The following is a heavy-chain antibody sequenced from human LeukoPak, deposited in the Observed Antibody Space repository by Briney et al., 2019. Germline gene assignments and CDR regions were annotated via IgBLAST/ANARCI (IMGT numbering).Heavy chain of an antibody. Sequence: SETLSLTCAVYGGSFSGYYWSWIRQPPGKGLEWIGEINHSGSTTYNPSLKSRVTISVDTSKNQFSLKLSSVTAADTAVYYCARRGITMVRGVTSSRWFDPWGQGTLVTVSS. J-gene: IGHJ5*02. V-gene: IGHV4-34*01. D-gene: IGHD3-10*01. CDR2: INHSGST. CDR1: GGSFSGYY. CDR3: ARRGITMVRGVTSSRWFDP.